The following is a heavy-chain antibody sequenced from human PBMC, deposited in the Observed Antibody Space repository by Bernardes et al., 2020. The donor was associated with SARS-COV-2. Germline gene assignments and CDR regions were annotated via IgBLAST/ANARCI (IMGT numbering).Heavy chain of an antibody. D-gene: IGHD2-21*02. CDR2: INHRRST. CDR1: GGSFTDYY. CDR3: ARHYGMDGGGDCYLGCRWYCDS. J-gene: IGHJ5*01. V-gene: IGHV4-34*01. Sequence: SETLSLTCAVFGGSFTDYYWTWFRLSPGKDLAWIAEINHRRSTNYNPSLRSRVTVSVDTSRNQFSLKLKSVTAADTAMYYCARHYGMDGGGDCYLGCRWYCDSWGQGTQVTVSS.